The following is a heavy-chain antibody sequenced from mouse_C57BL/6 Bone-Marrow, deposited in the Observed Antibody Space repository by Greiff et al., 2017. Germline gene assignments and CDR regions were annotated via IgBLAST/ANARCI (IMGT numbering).Heavy chain of an antibody. D-gene: IGHD2-4*01. CDR2: ISSGGSYT. V-gene: IGHV5-6*01. CDR3: ARHRLRLFAY. CDR1: GFTFSSYG. Sequence: EVQVVESGGDLVKPGGSLKLSCAASGFTFSSYGMSWVRQTPDKRLEWVATISSGGSYTYYPDSVKGRFTISRDNAKNTLYLQMSSLMSEDTAMYYCARHRLRLFAYWGQGTLVTVSA. J-gene: IGHJ3*01.